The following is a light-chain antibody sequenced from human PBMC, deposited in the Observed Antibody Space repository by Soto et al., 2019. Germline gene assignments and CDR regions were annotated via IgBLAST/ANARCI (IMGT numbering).Light chain of an antibody. CDR1: QSVNSY. CDR2: NAS. CDR3: QQRANWPPIT. Sequence: EIVLTQSPATLSLSPGERATLSCRASQSVNSYWAWYQQKPGQAPRLPIYNASNRATGVPARFGGSGSGTDFTLTISGLEPEDFAIYYCQQRANWPPITFGQGTRLEIK. J-gene: IGKJ5*01. V-gene: IGKV3-11*01.